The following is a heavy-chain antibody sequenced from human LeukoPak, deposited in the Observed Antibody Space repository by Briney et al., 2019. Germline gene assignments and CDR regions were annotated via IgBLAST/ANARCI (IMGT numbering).Heavy chain of an antibody. V-gene: IGHV3-23*01. CDR1: GFTFSSCA. J-gene: IGHJ4*02. CDR3: ATNSSSWYIDQ. Sequence: GGSLTLSCAASGFTFSSCAMTWFRQAPGKGLQWVSDISGNGYSTYYADSLKGRFTISRDNSKNTLYLQMNSLRAEDTAVYYCATNSSSWYIDQWGQGTLVTVSS. D-gene: IGHD6-13*01. CDR2: ISGNGYST.